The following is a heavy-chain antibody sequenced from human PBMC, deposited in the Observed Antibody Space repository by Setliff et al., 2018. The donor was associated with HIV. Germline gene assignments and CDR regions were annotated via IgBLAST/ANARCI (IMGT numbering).Heavy chain of an antibody. CDR1: GGSFSGYF. V-gene: IGHV4-34*01. CDR2: LNDSGST. CDR3: ARGTKLVWGRWFDP. D-gene: IGHD6-6*01. Sequence: SETLSLTWAVYGGSFSGYFWSWIRQSPRKRLEWIGELNDSGSTNYNPSLKSRVTISIDTSKNQFSLRLSSVTAADTAVYYCARGTKLVWGRWFDPWGQGQWSPSPQ. J-gene: IGHJ5*02.